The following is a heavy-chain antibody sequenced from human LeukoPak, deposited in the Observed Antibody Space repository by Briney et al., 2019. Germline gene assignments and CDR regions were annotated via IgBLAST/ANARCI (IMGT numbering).Heavy chain of an antibody. CDR3: ARDGRGTVGATRYGY. V-gene: IGHV3-21*01. CDR1: GFTFSSYS. Sequence: PGGSLRLSCAASGFTFSSYSMNWVRQAPGKGLEWVSSISSSSSYIYYADSVKGRFTISRDNAKNSLYLQMNSLRAEDTAVYYCARDGRGTVGATRYGYWGQGTLVTVSS. J-gene: IGHJ4*02. D-gene: IGHD1-26*01. CDR2: ISSSSSYI.